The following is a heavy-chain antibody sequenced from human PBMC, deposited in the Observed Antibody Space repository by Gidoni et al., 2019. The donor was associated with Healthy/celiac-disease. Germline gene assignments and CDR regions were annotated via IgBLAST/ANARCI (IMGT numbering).Heavy chain of an antibody. Sequence: QVQLVQSGAEVKKPGSSVKVSCKASGGTFSSYAIRWVRQAPGQGREWMGGIIPIFGIANYAQKFQGRGTITADKSTSTAYMELSSLRSEDTAVYYCARAGEMATIDGAFDIWGQGTMVTVSS. D-gene: IGHD3-10*01. V-gene: IGHV1-69*17. CDR2: IIPIFGIA. CDR3: ARAGEMATIDGAFDI. J-gene: IGHJ3*02. CDR1: GGTFSSYA.